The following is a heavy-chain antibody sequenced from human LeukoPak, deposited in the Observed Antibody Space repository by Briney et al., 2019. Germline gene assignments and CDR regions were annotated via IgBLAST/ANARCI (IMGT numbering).Heavy chain of an antibody. V-gene: IGHV4-34*01. CDR2: IDHSGST. Sequence: PSETLSLTCAVQGASLRGSYWSWIRQPPGKGLQWIGQIDHSGSTHSIPSLKSRVTISLDTSQSQVSLKVNSVTAAETAVYFCARGGNGWYFDLWGRGTLVTVSS. J-gene: IGHJ2*01. D-gene: IGHD1-14*01. CDR1: GASLRGSY. CDR3: ARGGNGWYFDL.